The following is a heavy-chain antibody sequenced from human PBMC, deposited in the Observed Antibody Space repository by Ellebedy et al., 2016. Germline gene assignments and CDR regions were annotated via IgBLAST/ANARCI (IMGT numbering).Heavy chain of an antibody. Sequence: SETLSLTCTVSGDPITSGAYSWNWVRQHPGKGLEWLGCIYYSGSAFYNPSLKSRLTMSVDTSKNQFSLKLTSVTVADTAVYYCARDDSTYDAFDVWGRGTMVTVSS. CDR2: IYYSGSA. CDR3: ARDDSTYDAFDV. CDR1: GDPITSGAYS. V-gene: IGHV4-31*03. D-gene: IGHD3-22*01. J-gene: IGHJ3*01.